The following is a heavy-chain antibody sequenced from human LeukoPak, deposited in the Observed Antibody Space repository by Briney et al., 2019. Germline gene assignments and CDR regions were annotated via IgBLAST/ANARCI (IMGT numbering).Heavy chain of an antibody. CDR2: IYSDRST. D-gene: IGHD2-21*01. V-gene: IGHV3-53*01. J-gene: IGHJ1*01. Sequence: PGGSLRLSRTASGFSINSNYMSWVRQAPGKGLEWVSIIYSDRSTYYPESVKGRFTISRDGSKNTLLLQMDSLRVEDTAIYYCARDSAFSSYSNWGQGALVTVSS. CDR1: GFSINSNY. CDR3: ARDSAFSSYSN.